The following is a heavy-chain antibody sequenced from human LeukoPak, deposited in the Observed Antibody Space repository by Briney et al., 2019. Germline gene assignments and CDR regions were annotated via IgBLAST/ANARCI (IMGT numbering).Heavy chain of an antibody. CDR2: ISDSGST. CDR3: ARNRLLRYFDWLSKKPPYGWFDP. CDR1: GGSVSSHY. V-gene: IGHV4-59*02. D-gene: IGHD3-9*01. Sequence: SETLSLTCTVSGGSVSSHYWSWIRQPPGKGLQWIGYISDSGSTNYNPSLKSRVTISVDTSKNQFSLKLSSVTAADTAVYYCARNRLLRYFDWLSKKPPYGWFDPWGQGTLVTVSS. J-gene: IGHJ5*02.